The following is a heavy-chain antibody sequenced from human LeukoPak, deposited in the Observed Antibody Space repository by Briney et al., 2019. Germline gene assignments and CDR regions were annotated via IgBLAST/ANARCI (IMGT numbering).Heavy chain of an antibody. Sequence: GGSLRLSCAASRFTFSRNNMHWVRQAPGKGLEWVAFIQYDGKNGYYADSVKGRFTISKDNSKNTLYLQMNSLKAEDTAVYYCAKDSGHDGYAFDIWGPGTMVTVSS. V-gene: IGHV3-30*02. CDR3: AKDSGHDGYAFDI. CDR2: IQYDGKNG. D-gene: IGHD5-24*01. J-gene: IGHJ3*02. CDR1: RFTFSRNN.